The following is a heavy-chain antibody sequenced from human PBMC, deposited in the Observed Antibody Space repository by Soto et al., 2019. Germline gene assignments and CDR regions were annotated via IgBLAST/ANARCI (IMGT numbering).Heavy chain of an antibody. Sequence: EVQLVESGGGLVQPGGSLRLSCAASGFTFSSYSMNWVRQAPGKGLEWVSYISSSSSTIYYADSVKGRFTISRDNAKNSLYLQMNSLRAEDTAVYYCASFRQTVVVAATYDGTGNNYYYYYMDVWGKGTTVTVSS. CDR1: GFTFSSYS. CDR2: ISSSSSTI. D-gene: IGHD2-15*01. V-gene: IGHV3-48*01. J-gene: IGHJ6*03. CDR3: ASFRQTVVVAATYDGTGNNYYYYYMDV.